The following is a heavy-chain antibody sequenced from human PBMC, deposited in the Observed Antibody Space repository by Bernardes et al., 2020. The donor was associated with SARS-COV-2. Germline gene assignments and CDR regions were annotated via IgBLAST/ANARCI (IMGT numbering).Heavy chain of an antibody. CDR3: AKDDCSSTSCPIMDV. J-gene: IGHJ6*02. V-gene: IGHV3-30*18. Sequence: SLRLSCAASGFTFSSYGMHWVRQAPGKGLEWVAVISYDGSNKYYADSVKGRFTISRDNSKNTLYLQMNSLRAEDTAVYYCAKDDCSSTSCPIMDVWGQGTTVTVSS. CDR2: ISYDGSNK. CDR1: GFTFSSYG. D-gene: IGHD2-2*01.